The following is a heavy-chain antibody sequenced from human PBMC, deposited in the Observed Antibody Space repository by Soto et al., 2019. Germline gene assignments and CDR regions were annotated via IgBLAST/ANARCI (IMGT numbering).Heavy chain of an antibody. CDR3: ARGSIAARSYYYYGMDV. CDR2: IWYDGSNK. Sequence: GGSLRLSCAASGFTFSSYGMHWVRQAPGKGLEWVAVIWYDGSNKYYADSVKGRFTISRDNSKNTLYLQMNSLRAEDTAVYYCARGSIAARSYYYYGMDVWGQGTTVTVSS. J-gene: IGHJ6*02. V-gene: IGHV3-33*01. CDR1: GFTFSSYG. D-gene: IGHD6-6*01.